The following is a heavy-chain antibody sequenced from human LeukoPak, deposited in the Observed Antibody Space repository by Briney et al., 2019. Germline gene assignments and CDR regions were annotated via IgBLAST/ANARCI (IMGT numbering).Heavy chain of an antibody. D-gene: IGHD2-15*01. Sequence: ASVKVSCKASGYTFTGYYMHWVRQAPGQGLEWMGWINPNSGGTNYAQKFQGRVTMTRDTSISTAYMELSRLRSDDTAVYYCARDLGVVVAAYDYWGQGTLVTVSS. CDR2: INPNSGGT. V-gene: IGHV1-2*02. J-gene: IGHJ4*02. CDR3: ARDLGVVVAAYDY. CDR1: GYTFTGYY.